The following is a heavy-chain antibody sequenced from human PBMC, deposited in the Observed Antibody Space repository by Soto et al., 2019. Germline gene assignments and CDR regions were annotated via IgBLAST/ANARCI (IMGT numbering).Heavy chain of an antibody. J-gene: IGHJ4*02. CDR3: ARDLEGSDY. CDR1: GGTFSSYT. Sequence: QVQLVQSGAEVKKPGSSVKVSCKASGGTFSSYTISWVRQAPGQGLEWMGRIIPILGIANYAQKFQGRVTITVDKSTRTAYMELSILRSEGTALYYCARDLEGSDYWGQGTLVTVSS. D-gene: IGHD1-26*01. V-gene: IGHV1-69*08. CDR2: IIPILGIA.